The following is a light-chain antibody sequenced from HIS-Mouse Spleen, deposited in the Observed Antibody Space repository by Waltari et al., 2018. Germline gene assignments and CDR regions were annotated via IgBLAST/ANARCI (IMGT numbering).Light chain of an antibody. CDR1: ALPKQY. CDR2: EDS. V-gene: IGLV3-10*01. CDR3: YSTDSSGNHRV. Sequence: YELTQPPSVSVSPGQTARITCSGDALPKQYPYWYQQKSGQAPVLVIYEDSKRPSGIPERFSGSSSGTMATLTISGAQVEDEADYYCYSTDSSGNHRVFGGGTKLTVL. J-gene: IGLJ2*01.